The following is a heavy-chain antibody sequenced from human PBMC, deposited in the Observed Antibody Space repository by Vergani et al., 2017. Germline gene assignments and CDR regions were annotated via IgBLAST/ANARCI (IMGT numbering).Heavy chain of an antibody. CDR3: ARGDGNKDGDYYGMDV. J-gene: IGHJ6*02. Sequence: QVQLVQSGAEVKKPGASVKVSCKASGYTFTGYYMHWVRQAPGQGLGWMGLINPNSGGTNYAQKCQGRVTMTRDTSISPAYMELSRLRSDDTAVYYCARGDGNKDGDYYGMDVWGQGTTVTFSS. D-gene: IGHD5-24*01. CDR1: GYTFTGYY. V-gene: IGHV1-2*02. CDR2: INPNSGGT.